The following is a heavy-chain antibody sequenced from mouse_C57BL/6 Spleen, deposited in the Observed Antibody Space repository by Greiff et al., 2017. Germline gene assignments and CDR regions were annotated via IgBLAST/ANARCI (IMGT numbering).Heavy chain of an antibody. Sequence: VHVKQSGAELVKPGASVKLSCTASGFNIKDYYMHWVKQRTEQGLEWIGRIDPEDGETKYAPKFQGKATITADTASNTAYLQLSSLTSEDTAVYYCARERALYLYYFDYWGQGTTLTGSS. CDR3: ARERALYLYYFDY. D-gene: IGHD3-3*01. CDR2: IDPEDGET. J-gene: IGHJ2*01. V-gene: IGHV14-2*01. CDR1: GFNIKDYY.